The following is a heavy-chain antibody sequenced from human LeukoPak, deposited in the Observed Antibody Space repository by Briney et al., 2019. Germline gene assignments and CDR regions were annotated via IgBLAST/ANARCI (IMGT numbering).Heavy chain of an antibody. CDR1: GGSISRYY. V-gene: IGHV4-59*01. J-gene: IGHJ4*02. CDR3: ARWGYFESSGYFDVDY. D-gene: IGHD3-22*01. Sequence: PSETLSLTCTVSGGSISRYYWNWIRQTPGERLEWIGWIHYSGSTFYNPSLESRVAMSVDTSKNHISLKMNSVTAADTATYYCARWGYFESSGYFDVDYWGQGALVTVSS. CDR2: IHYSGST.